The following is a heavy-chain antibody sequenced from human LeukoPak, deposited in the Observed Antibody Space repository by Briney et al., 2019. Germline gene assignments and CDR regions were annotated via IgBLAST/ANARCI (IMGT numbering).Heavy chain of an antibody. CDR3: ARDPGIAVGAPYYFDY. V-gene: IGHV3-21*01. D-gene: IGHD6-19*01. CDR1: GFIFSTYS. J-gene: IGHJ4*02. CDR2: ISSSSGYI. Sequence: GGSLRLSCAASGFIFSTYSMNWVRQAPGKGLGWVSSISSSSGYIYYADSVKGRFTISRDDAKNSLYLQMNSLRAEDTTVYYCARDPGIAVGAPYYFDYWGQGTLVTVSS.